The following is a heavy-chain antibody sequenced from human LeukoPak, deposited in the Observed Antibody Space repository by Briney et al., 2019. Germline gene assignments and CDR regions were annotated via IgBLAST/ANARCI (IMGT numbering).Heavy chain of an antibody. CDR3: ARDRSYGVKN. Sequence: GGSLRLSCAASGFTFSRYWLSWVRQAPGKGLEWVANVKQDGSEKYYVDSVKGRFTISRDNAKNSLYLQMNRLRAEDTVVYYCARDRSYGVKNWGQGTLVTVSS. CDR2: VKQDGSEK. V-gene: IGHV3-7*01. J-gene: IGHJ4*02. D-gene: IGHD4-17*01. CDR1: GFTFSRYW.